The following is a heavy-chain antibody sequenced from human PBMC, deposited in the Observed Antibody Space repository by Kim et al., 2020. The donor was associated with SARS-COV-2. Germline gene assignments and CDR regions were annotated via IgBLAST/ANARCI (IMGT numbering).Heavy chain of an antibody. J-gene: IGHJ4*02. Sequence: GGSLXLSCAXXGXXXXNYGMHWVRQAPGKGLEWVAVIWYDGSIKYYADSVKGRFTISRDNSKNTLYLQMNSLRAEDTAVYYCAKAPADGDYYYWGQGTLVTVSS. D-gene: IGHD4-17*01. V-gene: IGHV3-33*06. CDR1: GXXXXNYG. CDR2: IWYDGSIK. CDR3: AKAPADGDYYY.